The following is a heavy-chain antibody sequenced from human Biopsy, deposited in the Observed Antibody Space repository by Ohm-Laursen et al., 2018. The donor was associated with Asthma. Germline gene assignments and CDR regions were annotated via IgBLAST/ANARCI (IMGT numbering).Heavy chain of an antibody. V-gene: IGHV3-23*01. CDR1: GFAVSRDY. Sequence: GSLRLSCSASGFAVSRDYMFWVRQAPGKGLEWVSTIKTNRRGADYPDPAKGRFTISRDDSKNTLYLQMSSLRAEDTAVYYCVKDTYEDDYGYYTFDVWGQGTMVTVSS. J-gene: IGHJ3*01. CDR3: VKDTYEDDYGYYTFDV. CDR2: IKTNRRGA. D-gene: IGHD3-22*01.